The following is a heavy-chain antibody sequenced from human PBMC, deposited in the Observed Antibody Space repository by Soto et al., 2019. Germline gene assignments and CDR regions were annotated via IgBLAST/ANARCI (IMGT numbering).Heavy chain of an antibody. CDR2: ITRSGGRP. J-gene: IGHJ4*02. CDR3: AKARCTTSDCYVPDY. D-gene: IGHD2-8*01. Sequence: EVQLLESGGGLVQPGGSLRLSCVASGFSFSSFTKAWVRQAPGKGLEWVSAITRSGGRPSYADSVQGRFSISRDNPSNTLYLQMNSLRGEDTAVYYCAKARCTTSDCYVPDYWGQGTLVIVSS. CDR1: GFSFSSFT. V-gene: IGHV3-23*01.